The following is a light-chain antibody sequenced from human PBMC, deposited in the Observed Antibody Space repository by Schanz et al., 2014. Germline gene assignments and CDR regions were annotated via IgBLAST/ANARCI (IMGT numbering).Light chain of an antibody. J-gene: IGKJ3*01. CDR1: QSVSSSY. Sequence: EIVLTQSPGTLSLSPGERATLSCRASQSVSSSYLAWYQQKPGQAPRLLIYGASIRATGIPDRFSGSGSGXXFTLTISRLEPXXXAVYYCHQYINSPFTFGPGTKLDLK. V-gene: IGKV3-20*01. CDR2: GAS. CDR3: HQYINSPFT.